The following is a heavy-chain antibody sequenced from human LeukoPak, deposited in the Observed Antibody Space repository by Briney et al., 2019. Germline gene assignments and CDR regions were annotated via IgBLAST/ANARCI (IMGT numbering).Heavy chain of an antibody. V-gene: IGHV3-23*01. J-gene: IGHJ4*02. CDR3: AKDWTSHNGVYDCLDF. CDR1: GFSFDVHA. D-gene: IGHD3-16*01. Sequence: GGSLRLSCAASGFSFDVHAMTWVRQAPGKGPEWVATIGGPAETFYADSVRGRFTISRDNSRYTLYLQMNRLRAEDSALYYCAKDWTSHNGVYDCLDFWGQGTQVTVSS. CDR2: IGGPAET.